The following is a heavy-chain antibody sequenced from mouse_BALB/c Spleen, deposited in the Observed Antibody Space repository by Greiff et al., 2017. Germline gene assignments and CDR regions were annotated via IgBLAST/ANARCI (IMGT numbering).Heavy chain of an antibody. D-gene: IGHD1-1*01. V-gene: IGHV1-82*01. CDR1: GYAFSSSW. CDR3: ARSYYGSRTGAMDY. Sequence: VQLQQSGPELVKPGASVKISCKASGYAFSSSWMNWVKQRPGQGLEWIGRIYPGDGDTNYNGKFKGKATLTADKSSSTAYMQLSSLTSVDSAVYFCARSYYGSRTGAMDYWGQGTSVTVSS. CDR2: IYPGDGDT. J-gene: IGHJ4*01.